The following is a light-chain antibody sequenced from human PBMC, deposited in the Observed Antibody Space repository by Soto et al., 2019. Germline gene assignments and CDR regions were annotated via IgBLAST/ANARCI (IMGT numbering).Light chain of an antibody. J-gene: IGLJ1*01. V-gene: IGLV2-23*02. CDR2: EVS. CDR3: CSFAGTGTFGGYV. CDR1: SSDVGGYKF. Sequence: QSALTQPASVSGSPGQSITISCTGTSSDVGGYKFVSWYQQHPGTAPKLMIYEVSNRPSGVSSRFSGSKSGITASLTISGLQPEDEADYYCCSFAGTGTFGGYVFGTGTKVTVL.